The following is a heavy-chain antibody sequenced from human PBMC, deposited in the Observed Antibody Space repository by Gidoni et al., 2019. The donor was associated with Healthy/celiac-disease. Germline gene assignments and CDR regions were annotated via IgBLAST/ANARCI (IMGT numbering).Heavy chain of an antibody. CDR3: AKGPEYGDYYYYYYMDV. D-gene: IGHD4-17*01. J-gene: IGHJ6*03. Sequence: VYGAPGKGLEWVSAISGSGGSTYYADSVKGRFTISRDNSKNTLYLQMNSLRAEDTAVYYCAKGPEYGDYYYYYYMDVWGKGTTVTVSS. V-gene: IGHV3-23*01. CDR2: ISGSGGST.